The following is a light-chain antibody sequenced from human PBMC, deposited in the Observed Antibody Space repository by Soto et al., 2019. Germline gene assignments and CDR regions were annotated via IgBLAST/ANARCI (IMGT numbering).Light chain of an antibody. V-gene: IGLV2-14*01. J-gene: IGLJ2*01. CDR1: SSDLGGYNY. CDR3: SSYTSSGTLVV. Sequence: QSALTQPASVSGSPGQSIAISCTGTSSDLGGYNYVSWYQQHPGKAPKLMIYDVSNRPSGVSNRFSGSKSGNTASLTISGLQAEDEADYYCSSYTSSGTLVVFGGGTQLTVL. CDR2: DVS.